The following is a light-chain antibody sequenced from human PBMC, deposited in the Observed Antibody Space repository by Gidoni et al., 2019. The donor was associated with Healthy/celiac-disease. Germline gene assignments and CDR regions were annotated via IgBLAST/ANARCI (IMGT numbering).Light chain of an antibody. CDR2: DAS. Sequence: DIQKTHSPSSLSASVGDRVTITCQASQDISNYLNWYQHEPGQAPKLLVYDASDIGTGVPSRCSGCGSGTDFTFSISSLQPEDIATYYCRRYGNLQLTFGGGTKVEIK. CDR1: QDISNY. V-gene: IGKV1-33*01. CDR3: RRYGNLQLT. J-gene: IGKJ4*01.